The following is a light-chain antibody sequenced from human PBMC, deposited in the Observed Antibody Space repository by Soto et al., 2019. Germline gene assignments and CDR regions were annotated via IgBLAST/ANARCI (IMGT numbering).Light chain of an antibody. CDR1: SSNIGSNA. V-gene: IGLV1-44*01. J-gene: IGLJ3*02. CDR3: ETWDDSLNSRV. CDR2: SDN. Sequence: QSVLTQPPSASGTPGQRVTISCSGSSSNIGSNAVNWYQQFPGTAPQLLIYSDNRRPSSVPDRFSGSKSGTSASLAISGLQSEDEADYYCETWDDSLNSRVFGGGTKVTVL.